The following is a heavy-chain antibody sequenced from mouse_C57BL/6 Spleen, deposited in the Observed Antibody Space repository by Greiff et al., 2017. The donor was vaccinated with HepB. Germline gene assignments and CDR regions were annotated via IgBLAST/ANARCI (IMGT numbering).Heavy chain of an antibody. J-gene: IGHJ1*03. CDR3: AREGYGSSWYFDV. CDR1: GYTFTSYW. CDR2: INPSNGGT. Sequence: QVQLQQSGTELVKPGASVKLSCKASGYTFTSYWMHWVKQRPGQGLEWIGNINPSNGGTNYNEKFKSKATLTVDKSSSTAYMQLSSLTSEDSAVYYCAREGYGSSWYFDVWGTGTTVTVSS. V-gene: IGHV1-53*01. D-gene: IGHD1-1*01.